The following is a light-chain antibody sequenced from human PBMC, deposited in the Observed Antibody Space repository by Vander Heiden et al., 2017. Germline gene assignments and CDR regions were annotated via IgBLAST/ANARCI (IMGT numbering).Light chain of an antibody. Sequence: SPGQSITISCTGTSRDVGIYNSVSWYQQHPGKAPKLMIYDDTSRPSGVSNRFYGSKSGNTASLSISGLQAEDEADYYCMSFIGGNSYVFGPGTKVTVL. J-gene: IGLJ1*01. CDR3: MSFIGGNSYV. CDR1: SRDVGIYNS. V-gene: IGLV2-14*03. CDR2: DDT.